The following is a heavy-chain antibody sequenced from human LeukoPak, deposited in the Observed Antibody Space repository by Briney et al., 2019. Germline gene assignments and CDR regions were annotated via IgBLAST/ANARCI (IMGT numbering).Heavy chain of an antibody. CDR2: IWYDGSNK. CDR3: ARDRGWFGELGVHYGMDV. Sequence: GGSLRLSCAASGFTFSSYGMHWVRQAPGKGPEWVAVIWYDGSNKYYADSVKGRFTISRDNSKNTLYLQMNSLRAEDTAVYYCARDRGWFGELGVHYGMDVWGQGTTVTVSS. D-gene: IGHD3-10*01. V-gene: IGHV3-33*01. J-gene: IGHJ6*02. CDR1: GFTFSSYG.